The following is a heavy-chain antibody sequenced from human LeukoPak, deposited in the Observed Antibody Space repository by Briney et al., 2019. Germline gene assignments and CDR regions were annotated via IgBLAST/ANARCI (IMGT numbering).Heavy chain of an antibody. CDR3: ARAGRQQWKWKYYYYYMDV. J-gene: IGHJ6*03. CDR2: LYHGGAT. Sequence: SETLSLTCAVSGYSINSGYYWGWIRQPPGKGLEWIGSLYHGGATYSNPSLKSRVTIAVDTSKNQFSLKLSSVTAADTAVYYCARAGRQQWKWKYYYYYMDVWGKGTTVTVSS. D-gene: IGHD6-19*01. CDR1: GYSINSGYY. V-gene: IGHV4-38-2*01.